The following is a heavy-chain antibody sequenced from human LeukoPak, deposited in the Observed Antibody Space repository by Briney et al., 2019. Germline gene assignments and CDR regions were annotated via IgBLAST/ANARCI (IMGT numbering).Heavy chain of an antibody. CDR3: ARARGYSYGMDY. Sequence: PGGSLRLSCAASGFTFSSYGMHWVRQAPGKGLEWVAVISYDGSNKYYADSVKGRFTISRDNAKNTLYLQMNSLRAEDTAVYYCARARGYSYGMDYWGQGTLVTVSS. CDR1: GFTFSSYG. D-gene: IGHD5-18*01. J-gene: IGHJ4*02. V-gene: IGHV3-30*03. CDR2: ISYDGSNK.